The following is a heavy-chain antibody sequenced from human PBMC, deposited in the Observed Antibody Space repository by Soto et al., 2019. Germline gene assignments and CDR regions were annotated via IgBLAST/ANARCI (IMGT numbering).Heavy chain of an antibody. D-gene: IGHD6-19*01. Sequence: WGSLRLSCAASGFTFSSYGMHWVRQAPGKGLEWVAVISYDGSNKYYADSVKGRFTIPRDNAKNSLYLQMNSLRAEDTAVYYCAKDPGYSSGWPFPAYWGQGNLVTVTS. V-gene: IGHV3-30*18. CDR2: ISYDGSNK. J-gene: IGHJ4*02. CDR3: AKDPGYSSGWPFPAY. CDR1: GFTFSSYG.